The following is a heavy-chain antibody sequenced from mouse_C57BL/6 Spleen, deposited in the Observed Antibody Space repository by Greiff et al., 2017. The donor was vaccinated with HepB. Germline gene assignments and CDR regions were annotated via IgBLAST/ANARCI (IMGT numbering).Heavy chain of an antibody. J-gene: IGHJ2*02. CDR3: ARAGPGFDY. D-gene: IGHD4-1*01. V-gene: IGHV1-82*01. CDR2: IYPGDGDT. CDR1: GYAFSSSW. Sequence: VHLVESGPELVKPGASVKISCKASGYAFSSSWMNWVKQRPGKGLEWIGRIYPGDGDTNYNGKFKGKATLTADKSSSTAYMQLSSLTSEDSAVYFCARAGPGFDYWGQGTSLTVSS.